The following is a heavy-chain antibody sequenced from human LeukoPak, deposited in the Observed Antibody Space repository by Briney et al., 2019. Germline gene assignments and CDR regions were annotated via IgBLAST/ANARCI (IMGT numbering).Heavy chain of an antibody. D-gene: IGHD6-13*01. V-gene: IGHV4-39*01. CDR3: ARGIAAVGVDY. J-gene: IGHJ4*02. Sequence: SETLSLTCTVSGGSISSSSYYWGWIRQPPGKGLEWIGSIYYSGSTYYNPSLRSRVTISVDTSKNQFSLKLSSVTAADTAVYYCARGIAAVGVDYWGQGTLVTVSS. CDR1: GGSISSSSYY. CDR2: IYYSGST.